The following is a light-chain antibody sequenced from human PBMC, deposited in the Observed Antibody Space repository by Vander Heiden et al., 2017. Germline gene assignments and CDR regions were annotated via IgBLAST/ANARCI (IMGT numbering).Light chain of an antibody. CDR3: QLWDGGTAV. CDR1: ELDKKY. V-gene: IGLV3-1*01. J-gene: IGLJ3*02. Sequence: SSELTQPPSLPVSPGQTATITCPGDELDKKYLCWNQQGPGQSPILCVYEDNKRPSGVPGRFSGSNSGNTATLTMAGTQTMNEGYYYCQLWDGGTAVFGGG. CDR2: EDN.